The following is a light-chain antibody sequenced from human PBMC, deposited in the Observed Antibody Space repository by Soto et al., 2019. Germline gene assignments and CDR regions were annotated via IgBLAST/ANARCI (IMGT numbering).Light chain of an antibody. Sequence: EIVLTQSPGTLSLSPGERATLSCRASQSVSINLAWYQQKPGQAPRLLIYGASTRATGIPARFSGSGSGTEFTPTISSLQSEDFAVYYCQQYNDWQITFGQGTRLENK. CDR2: GAS. V-gene: IGKV3-15*01. J-gene: IGKJ5*01. CDR1: QSVSIN. CDR3: QQYNDWQIT.